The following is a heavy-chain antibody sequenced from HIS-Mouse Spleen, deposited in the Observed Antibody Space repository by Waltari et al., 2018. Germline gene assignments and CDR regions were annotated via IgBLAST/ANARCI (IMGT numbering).Heavy chain of an antibody. V-gene: IGHV4-39*07. CDR1: GGSISSSSYY. J-gene: IGHJ2*01. CDR3: ARAVAHYYDSSGYYYWYFDL. CDR2: IYYSGST. Sequence: QLQLQESGPGLVKPSETLSLTCTVSGGSISSSSYYWGWIRQPPGKGLEWIGSIYYSGSTYYNPSLKGRVTISVDTSKNQFSLKLSSVTAADTAVYYCARAVAHYYDSSGYYYWYFDLWGRGTLVTVSS. D-gene: IGHD3-22*01.